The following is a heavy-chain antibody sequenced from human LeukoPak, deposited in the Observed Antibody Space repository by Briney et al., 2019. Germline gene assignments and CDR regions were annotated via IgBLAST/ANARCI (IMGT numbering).Heavy chain of an antibody. CDR3: AGQKCSGGSCDREI. CDR2: ISADSGKT. CDR1: GYTFTSYD. Sequence: ASVKVSCKASGYTFTSYDINWVRQATGQGLEWMGWISADSGKTDYAQKFQGRVTMTTDTSTSTAYMELMSLRSDDTAVYYCAGQKCSGGSCDREIWGQGTLVTVSS. V-gene: IGHV1-18*01. D-gene: IGHD2-15*01. J-gene: IGHJ4*02.